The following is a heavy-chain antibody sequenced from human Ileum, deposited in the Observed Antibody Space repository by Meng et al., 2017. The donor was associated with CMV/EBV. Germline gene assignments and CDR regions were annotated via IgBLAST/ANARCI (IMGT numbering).Heavy chain of an antibody. V-gene: IGHV3-43D*03. CDR1: GFTFDDYA. CDR3: AKDGGEGATTSYFDY. Sequence: GESLKISCAASGFTFDDYAMHWVRQAPGKGLEWVSLISWDGGSTYYADSVKGRFTISRDNSKNSLYLQMNSLRAEDTALYYCAKDGGEGATTSYFDYWGQGTLVTVSS. J-gene: IGHJ4*02. D-gene: IGHD1-26*01. CDR2: ISWDGGST.